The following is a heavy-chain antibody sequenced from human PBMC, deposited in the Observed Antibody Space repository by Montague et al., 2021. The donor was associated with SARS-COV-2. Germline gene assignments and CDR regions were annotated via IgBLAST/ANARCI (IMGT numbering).Heavy chain of an antibody. Sequence: SETLSLTCTVSGYSISTGYYWGWIRQPPGRGLEWIGTIYHSGSTYFNPSLKSRVTISVDTSKNQFSLNLSSVTAADMAVYYCAKVAGSHDTFDIWGRGTMVPFSS. V-gene: IGHV4-38-2*02. CDR2: IYHSGST. J-gene: IGHJ3*02. CDR3: AKVAGSHDTFDI. D-gene: IGHD6-19*01. CDR1: GYSISTGYY.